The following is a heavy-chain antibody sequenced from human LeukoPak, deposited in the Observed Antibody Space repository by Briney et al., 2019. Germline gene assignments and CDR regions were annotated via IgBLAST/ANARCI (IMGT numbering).Heavy chain of an antibody. V-gene: IGHV1-8*03. D-gene: IGHD4-23*01. CDR1: GYTFTSYD. Sequence: ASVNVSCKASGYTFTSYDINWVRQATGQGLEWMGWFNPNSNSAGYAQNFQGRVTITGDTSMSTAYMELTSLRSEDTAVYYCARASYGGNSGYYYYGMDVWGQGTTVTVSS. CDR3: ARASYGGNSGYYYYGMDV. CDR2: FNPNSNSA. J-gene: IGHJ6*02.